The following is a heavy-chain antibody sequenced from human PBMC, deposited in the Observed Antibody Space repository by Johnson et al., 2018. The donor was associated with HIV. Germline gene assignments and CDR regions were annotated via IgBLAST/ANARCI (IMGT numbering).Heavy chain of an antibody. J-gene: IGHJ3*02. V-gene: IGHV3-9*01. CDR3: AKDYSGSYERAAFDI. Sequence: LVESGGGLVQPGRSLRLSCAASGFTFDDYAMHWVRQAPGKGLEWVSGISWNSGSIGYADSVKGRFTISRDNAKNSLYLQMNSLRAEDTALYYCAKDYSGSYERAAFDIWGQGTMVTVSS. CDR2: ISWNSGSI. CDR1: GFTFDDYA. D-gene: IGHD1-26*01.